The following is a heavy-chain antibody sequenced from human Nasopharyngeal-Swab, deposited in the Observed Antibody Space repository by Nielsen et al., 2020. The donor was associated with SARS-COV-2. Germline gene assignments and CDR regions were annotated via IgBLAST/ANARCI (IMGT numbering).Heavy chain of an antibody. CDR2: IYYSGST. CDR3: ARGYSSSYFSYYYYGLDV. J-gene: IGHJ6*02. Sequence: WIRQPPGRGLEWIGYIYYSGSTNYNPSLKSRVTISVDTSKNRFSLKLSSVTAADTAVYYCARGYSSSYFSYYYYGLDVWGQGTTVTVSS. V-gene: IGHV4-59*01. D-gene: IGHD6-6*01.